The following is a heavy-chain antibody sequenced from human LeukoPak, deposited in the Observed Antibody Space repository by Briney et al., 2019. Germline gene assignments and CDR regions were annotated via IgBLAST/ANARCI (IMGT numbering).Heavy chain of an antibody. CDR2: ISVNTGNT. V-gene: IGHV1-18*01. CDR1: GYTFSTSG. CDR3: AKLKYGVNSSDY. D-gene: IGHD4-17*01. Sequence: ASVKVSCKASGYTFSTSGLNWVRQAPGQGLEWMGWISVNTGNTNYAQNLQGRVTMTTDTSTSTAHMELRSLRSDDTAVYYCAKLKYGVNSSDYWGQGTLVTVSS. J-gene: IGHJ4*02.